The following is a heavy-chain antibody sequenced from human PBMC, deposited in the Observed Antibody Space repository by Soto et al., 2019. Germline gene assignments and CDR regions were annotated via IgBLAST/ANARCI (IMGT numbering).Heavy chain of an antibody. CDR2: IDPSGGAT. J-gene: IGHJ4*02. Sequence: QVLLVQSGAEVKKPGASVKISCKASGYSFTNYYVHWVRQAPGQGLEWMGIIDPSGGATSYAQKFQDRIDMITDTSTSTVYMELSSLTSEDTAVYYCARGQGGQWLVPADYWGQGTLVAFSS. V-gene: IGHV1-46*01. D-gene: IGHD6-19*01. CDR3: ARGQGGQWLVPADY. CDR1: GYSFTNYY.